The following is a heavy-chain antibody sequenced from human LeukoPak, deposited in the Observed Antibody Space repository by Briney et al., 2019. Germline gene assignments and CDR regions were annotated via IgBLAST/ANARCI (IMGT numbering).Heavy chain of an antibody. V-gene: IGHV3-23*01. CDR3: AKDLEDSSGYYFDY. J-gene: IGHJ4*02. CDR1: GFTFSSYA. Sequence: GGSLRLSCAASGFTFSSYAMSWVRQAPGKGLEWVSAISGNGGSTYYADSVKGRFTISRDNSKNTLYLQMNSLRAEDTAVYYCAKDLEDSSGYYFDYWGQGTLVTVSS. CDR2: ISGNGGST. D-gene: IGHD3-22*01.